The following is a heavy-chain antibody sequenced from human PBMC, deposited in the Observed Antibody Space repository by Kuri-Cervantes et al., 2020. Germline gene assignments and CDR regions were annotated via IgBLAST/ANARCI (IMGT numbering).Heavy chain of an antibody. CDR1: GFNFGIYN. Sequence: GGSLRLSCVASGFNFGIYNMNWVRQAPGKGLEWVSSISSSNSIDYADSVKGRFTISRDNANNSLYLQMNSLRAEDTAVYYCARDLSRNSAMSSWYGVVAFDIWGQGTMVTVSS. J-gene: IGHJ3*02. CDR3: ARDLSRNSAMSSWYGVVAFDI. CDR2: ISSSNSI. D-gene: IGHD6-13*01. V-gene: IGHV3-69-1*01.